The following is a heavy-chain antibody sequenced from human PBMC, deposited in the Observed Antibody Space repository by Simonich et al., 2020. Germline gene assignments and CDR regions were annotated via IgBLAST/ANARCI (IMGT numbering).Heavy chain of an antibody. J-gene: IGHJ1*01. D-gene: IGHD6-13*01. CDR2: INPNSGGT. Sequence: QVQLVQSGAEVKKPGASVKVSCKASGYTFTGYYMHWVRQAPGQVLEGMEWINPNSGGTNYAQKFQGRVTMTRDTSISTAYMELSRLRSDDTAVYYCARSHIAAAGTGYFQHWGQGTLVTVSS. CDR3: ARSHIAAAGTGYFQH. CDR1: GYTFTGYY. V-gene: IGHV1-2*02.